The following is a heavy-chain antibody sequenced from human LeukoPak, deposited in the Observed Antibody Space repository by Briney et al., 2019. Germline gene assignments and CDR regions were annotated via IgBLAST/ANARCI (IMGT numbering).Heavy chain of an antibody. CDR2: IIPIFGTA. Sequence: SVKVSCKASGGTFISYDISWVRQAPGQGLVWMGGIIPIFGTANYAQKFQGRVTITADESTSTAYMELSSLRSEDTAVYYCANRPRGSRGYGMDGWGQRITVTVSS. CDR3: ANRPRGSRGYGMDG. D-gene: IGHD3-10*01. J-gene: IGHJ6*02. CDR1: GGTFISYD. V-gene: IGHV1-69*13.